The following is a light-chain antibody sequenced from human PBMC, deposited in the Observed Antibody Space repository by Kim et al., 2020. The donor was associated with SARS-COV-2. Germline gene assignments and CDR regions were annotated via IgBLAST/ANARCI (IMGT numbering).Light chain of an antibody. V-gene: IGKV4-1*01. CDR1: ESVLYSSNKKNY. J-gene: IGKJ3*01. Sequence: ATINCKSSESVLYSSNKKNYIEWYQQKQGQPPKLLIYWASTRESGVPDRFSGSGSGTDFTLTISSLRAEDVAVYYCQKYYSTPFTFGPGTKVDSK. CDR3: QKYYSTPFT. CDR2: WAS.